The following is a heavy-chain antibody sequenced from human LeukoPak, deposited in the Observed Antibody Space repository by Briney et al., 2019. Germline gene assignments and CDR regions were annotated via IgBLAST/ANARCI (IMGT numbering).Heavy chain of an antibody. D-gene: IGHD5-24*01. Sequence: GGSLRLSCAASGFTFSSYAMSWVRQAPGKGLEWVSAISGSGGSTYYADSVKGRFTISRDNSKNTLYLQMNSLRAEDTAVYYCAKDLRWLQFGDWFDPWGQGTLVTVSS. CDR1: GFTFSSYA. CDR3: AKDLRWLQFGDWFDP. V-gene: IGHV3-23*01. J-gene: IGHJ5*02. CDR2: ISGSGGST.